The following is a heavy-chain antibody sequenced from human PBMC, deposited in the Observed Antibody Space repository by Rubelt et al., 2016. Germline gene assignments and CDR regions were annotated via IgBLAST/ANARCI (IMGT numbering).Heavy chain of an antibody. CDR1: GYTFTSYA. CDR3: ARGDIVVVVAASNPLDY. V-gene: IGHV1-3*01. J-gene: IGHJ4*02. D-gene: IGHD2-15*01. CDR2: INAGNGNT. Sequence: QVQLVQSGAEVKKPGASVKVSCKASGYTFTSYAMHWVRQAPGQRLEWVGWINAGNGNTKYSQKFQGRVTITTDTSAGTAYMELSSLRSEDTAVYYCARGDIVVVVAASNPLDYWGQGTLVTVSS.